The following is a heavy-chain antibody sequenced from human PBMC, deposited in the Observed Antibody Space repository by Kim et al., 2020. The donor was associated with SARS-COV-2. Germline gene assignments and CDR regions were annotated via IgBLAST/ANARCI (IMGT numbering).Heavy chain of an antibody. Sequence: GGSLRLSCAASGFTFSSYGMHWVRQAPGKGLEWVAVISYDGSNKYYADSVKGRFTISRDNSKNTLYLQMNSLRAEDTAVYYCAKDLGYCSSTSCYRLDYYGMDVWGQGTTVTVSS. CDR2: ISYDGSNK. D-gene: IGHD2-2*02. CDR1: GFTFSSYG. CDR3: AKDLGYCSSTSCYRLDYYGMDV. V-gene: IGHV3-30*18. J-gene: IGHJ6*02.